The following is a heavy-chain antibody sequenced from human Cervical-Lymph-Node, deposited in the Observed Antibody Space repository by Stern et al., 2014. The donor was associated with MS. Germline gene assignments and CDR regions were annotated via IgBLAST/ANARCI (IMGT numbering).Heavy chain of an antibody. J-gene: IGHJ4*02. V-gene: IGHV3-48*02. CDR1: GFTFSSYT. CDR2: ICGSGTTI. CDR3: ARSRCTGGSCRGGFDY. D-gene: IGHD2-15*01. Sequence: EVQLVESGGGLVQPGGSLRLSCAASGFTFSSYTLNWVRQAPGKGLGWVLDICGSGTTISYADSVKGRFTISRDNAKNSLYLQMNSLREEDTAVYYCARSRCTGGSCRGGFDYGGQGTLVTVSS.